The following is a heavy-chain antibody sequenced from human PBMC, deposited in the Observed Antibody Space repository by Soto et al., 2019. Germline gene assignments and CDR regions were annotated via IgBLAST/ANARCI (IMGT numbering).Heavy chain of an antibody. J-gene: IGHJ3*02. CDR1: GGSISSGDYY. Sequence: QVQLQESGPGLVKHSQTLSLTFTVSGGSISSGDYYWSWIRHHPGKGLEWIGYIYSSGSTYYNPSLRSRVTISADTSKNQFSLRLSSVTAADTAVYYCVRDYDYDTSRNDAFDIWGQGTMVTVSS. V-gene: IGHV4-31*03. D-gene: IGHD3-22*01. CDR2: IYSSGST. CDR3: VRDYDYDTSRNDAFDI.